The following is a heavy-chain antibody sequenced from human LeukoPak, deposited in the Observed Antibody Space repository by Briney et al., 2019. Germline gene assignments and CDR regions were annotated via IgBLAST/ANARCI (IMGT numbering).Heavy chain of an antibody. CDR2: IKHDGSEK. V-gene: IGHV3-7*01. J-gene: IGHJ1*01. CDR1: GLSLSGQW. D-gene: IGHD3-16*01. CDR3: AYTNNLKY. Sequence: PGGSLRLSCAASGLSLSGQWMNWVRQAPGQGLEWGGNIKHDGSEKYYVDPVEGRFTISRDDANSSLSLQMNSVRAEATAVYYCAYTNNLKYWGQGTLVTVSS.